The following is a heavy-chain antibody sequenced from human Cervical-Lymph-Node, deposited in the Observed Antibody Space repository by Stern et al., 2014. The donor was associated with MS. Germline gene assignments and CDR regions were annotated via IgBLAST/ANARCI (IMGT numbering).Heavy chain of an antibody. V-gene: IGHV1-2*02. CDR1: GYIFTGYY. J-gene: IGHJ6*02. CDR2: INPHNGGT. CDR3: ARDQRGITIFGVVTDYYYLGMDV. D-gene: IGHD3-3*01. Sequence: QVQLVQSGAKVQKPGASVKVSCKTSGYIFTGYYIHWVRQVPGQGLEWMAWINPHNGGTTYAVKLQGRVTMSRDTSISTAYVELSSLTSDDSALYYCARDQRGITIFGVVTDYYYLGMDVWGQGTPVTVSS.